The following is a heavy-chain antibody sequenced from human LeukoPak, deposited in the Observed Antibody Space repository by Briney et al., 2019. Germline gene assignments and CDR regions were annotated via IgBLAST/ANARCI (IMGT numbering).Heavy chain of an antibody. D-gene: IGHD1/OR15-1a*01. CDR1: GYTFTSYY. J-gene: IGHJ3*02. CDR3: AKDMNILDAFNI. CDR2: INPSGGST. Sequence: ASVKVSCKASGYTFTSYYMHWVRQAPGQGLEWMGIINPSGGSTSYAQKFQGRVTMTRDMSTSTVYMELSSLRSEDTAVYYCAKDMNILDAFNIWGQGTMVTVSS. V-gene: IGHV1-46*01.